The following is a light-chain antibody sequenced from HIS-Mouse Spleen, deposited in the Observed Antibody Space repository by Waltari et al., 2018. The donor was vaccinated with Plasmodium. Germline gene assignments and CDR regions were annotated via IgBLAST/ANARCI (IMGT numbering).Light chain of an antibody. J-gene: IGKJ3*01. V-gene: IGKV3-15*01. CDR3: QQYNNWPFT. Sequence: EIVMTQSPATLSVSPGERATLSCRASQSVSSNLAWYQQTPGQATRLLLYGAATRATGIPARFSGCGSGTEFTLTISSLQSEDFAVYYCQQYNNWPFTFGPGTKVDIK. CDR1: QSVSSN. CDR2: GAA.